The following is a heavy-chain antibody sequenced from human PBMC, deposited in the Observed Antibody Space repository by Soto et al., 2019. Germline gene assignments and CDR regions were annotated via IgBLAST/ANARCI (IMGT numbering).Heavy chain of an antibody. CDR1: VFTFINYE. Sequence: GWSLRLSCASSVFTFINYEMNWVRQAPGKGLEWVSYISSLGSTIYYADSVKGRFTISRDNAKDSLYLQMNSLRAEDTAVYYCARDIRTLYYFDFWGQGTLVTVYS. CDR3: ARDIRTLYYFDF. J-gene: IGHJ4*02. V-gene: IGHV3-48*03. CDR2: ISSLGSTI. D-gene: IGHD4-17*01.